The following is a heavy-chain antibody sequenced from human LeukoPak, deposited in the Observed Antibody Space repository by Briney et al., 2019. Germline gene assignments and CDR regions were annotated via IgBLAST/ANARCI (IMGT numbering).Heavy chain of an antibody. J-gene: IGHJ3*02. CDR2: IIVGSGIT. V-gene: IGHV1-58*01. Sequence: SVKVSCKSSGFTFSNSAVQWVRQARGQRLEWIGWIIVGSGITNYAQSLQGRLAITRDMSTNIAYMELSSLRSEDTAIYYCAAERYGGLSDCCNFEIWGQGTMVTVSS. CDR3: AAERYGGLSDCCNFEI. CDR1: GFTFSNSA. D-gene: IGHD2-21*01.